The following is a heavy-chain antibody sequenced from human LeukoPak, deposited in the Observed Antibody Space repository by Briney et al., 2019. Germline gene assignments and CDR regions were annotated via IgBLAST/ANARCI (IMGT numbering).Heavy chain of an antibody. CDR3: ARESYYGSGSFPDAFDI. J-gene: IGHJ3*02. CDR1: GGTFSSYA. CDR2: ISAYNGNT. D-gene: IGHD3-10*01. Sequence: WASVKVSCKASGGTFSSYAISWVRQAPGQGLEWMGWISAYNGNTNYAQKLQGRVTMTTDTSTSTAYMELRSLRSDDTAVYYCARESYYGSGSFPDAFDIWGQGTMVTVSS. V-gene: IGHV1-18*01.